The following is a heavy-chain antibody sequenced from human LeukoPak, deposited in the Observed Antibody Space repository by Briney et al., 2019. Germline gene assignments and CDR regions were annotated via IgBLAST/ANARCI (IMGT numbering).Heavy chain of an antibody. J-gene: IGHJ5*02. V-gene: IGHV4-39*07. CDR2: IYNSGST. CDR1: GGSISRSTYY. D-gene: IGHD6-19*01. CDR3: ARDSSGWNYYFDL. Sequence: PSETLSLTCTVSGGSISRSTYYWGWIRQPPGKGLEWIASIYNSGSTYYNPSLKSRVTISVDTSKNLFSLKLNSVTAADTAVYYCARDSSGWNYYFDLWGQGTLVTVSS.